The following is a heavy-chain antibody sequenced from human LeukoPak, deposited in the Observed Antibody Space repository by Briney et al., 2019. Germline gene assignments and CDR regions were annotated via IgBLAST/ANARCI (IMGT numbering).Heavy chain of an antibody. CDR3: ASLTIFGVVTAFDI. CDR1: GGSISSYY. CDR2: IYYSGST. Sequence: SETLSLTCTVSGGSISSYYWSWIRQPPGKGLEWIGYIYYSGSTNYNPSLKSRVTISLDTSKNQFSLKLSSVTAADTAVYYCASLTIFGVVTAFDIWGQGTMVTVSS. J-gene: IGHJ3*02. V-gene: IGHV4-59*13. D-gene: IGHD3-3*01.